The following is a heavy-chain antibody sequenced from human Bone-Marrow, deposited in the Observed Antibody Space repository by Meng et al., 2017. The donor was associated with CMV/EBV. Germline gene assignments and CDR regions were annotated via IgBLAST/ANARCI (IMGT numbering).Heavy chain of an antibody. D-gene: IGHD3-16*01. J-gene: IGHJ3*02. CDR3: AKDGGRGNSHDAFDI. Sequence: LSLTCAASGFTFSTYGMHWVRQAAGKGLEWVAVIWHDGENKYYGDSVKGRFTISRDNSKNTVDLQMNSLRSEDTAVYYCAKDGGRGNSHDAFDIWGQGTMVTVSS. CDR2: IWHDGENK. V-gene: IGHV3-33*06. CDR1: GFTFSTYG.